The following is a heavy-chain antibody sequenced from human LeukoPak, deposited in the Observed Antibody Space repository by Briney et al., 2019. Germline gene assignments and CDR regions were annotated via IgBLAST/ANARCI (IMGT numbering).Heavy chain of an antibody. Sequence: SETLSLTCAVSAYSISSGYYWGWIRQPPGKGLEWIGSIHHGGSTYYNPSLKSRITISIDRSKNQFSLKLNSVTAADSAVYYCATNVTYSLDNWGQGTLVTVSS. V-gene: IGHV4-38-2*01. CDR1: AYSISSGYY. CDR2: IHHGGST. D-gene: IGHD2-15*01. CDR3: ATNVTYSLDN. J-gene: IGHJ4*02.